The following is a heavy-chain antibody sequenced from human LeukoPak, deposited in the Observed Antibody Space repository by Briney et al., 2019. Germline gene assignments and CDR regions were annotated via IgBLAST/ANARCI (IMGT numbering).Heavy chain of an antibody. V-gene: IGHV5-51*01. J-gene: IGHJ3*02. CDR1: GYSFTNYW. CDR2: IYPGDSDT. D-gene: IGHD2-2*01. CDR3: ARSCTSTNCYLTDAFDI. Sequence: GEDLKISCKGSGYSFTNYWIGWVRQMPGKGLEWMEIIYPGDSDTRYSPSFQGQVTISADKSISTAYLQWSSLKASDTAMYYCARSCTSTNCYLTDAFDIWGQGTMVTVSS.